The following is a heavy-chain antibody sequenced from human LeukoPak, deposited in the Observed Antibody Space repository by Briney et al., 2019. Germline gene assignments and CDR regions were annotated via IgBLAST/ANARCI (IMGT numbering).Heavy chain of an antibody. Sequence: SETLSLTCTVPGYSISSDYYWGWIRPPPGKGLEWIGSIHHSGRTYYNPSLKSRVTISVDTSKNQFSLKLSSVTAADTAVYYCARDHLANLASRLFDPWGQGTLVTVSS. CDR3: ARDHLANLASRLFDP. V-gene: IGHV4-38-2*02. D-gene: IGHD3-3*01. CDR1: GYSISSDYY. J-gene: IGHJ5*02. CDR2: IHHSGRT.